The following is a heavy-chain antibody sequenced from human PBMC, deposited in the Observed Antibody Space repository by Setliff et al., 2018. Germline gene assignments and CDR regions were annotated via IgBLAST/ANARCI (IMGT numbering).Heavy chain of an antibody. D-gene: IGHD5-18*01. Sequence: GASVKVSCKASGGTFRSYGISWVRQAPGQGLEWMGGTIPSFGSTNYAQKFQDGVTIITDESTSTAYMELSSLRTEDTAVYYCAREGVDTRSSTDYRYYMDVWGKGTTVTVSS. J-gene: IGHJ6*03. CDR2: TIPSFGST. CDR3: AREGVDTRSSTDYRYYMDV. V-gene: IGHV1-69*05. CDR1: GGTFRSYG.